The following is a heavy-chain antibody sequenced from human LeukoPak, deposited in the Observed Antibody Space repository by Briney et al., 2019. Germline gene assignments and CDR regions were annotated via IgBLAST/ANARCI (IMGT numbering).Heavy chain of an antibody. J-gene: IGHJ3*02. D-gene: IGHD4-23*01. Sequence: GGSLRLSCAASGFTFSSDSMNWGRQAPGKGLEWVLSISSSSSYIYYADSVKGRFTISRDNAKNSLYLQMNSLRAEDTAVYYCARATVVTPSAFDIWGQGTMVTVSS. CDR1: GFTFSSDS. CDR2: ISSSSSYI. V-gene: IGHV3-21*01. CDR3: ARATVVTPSAFDI.